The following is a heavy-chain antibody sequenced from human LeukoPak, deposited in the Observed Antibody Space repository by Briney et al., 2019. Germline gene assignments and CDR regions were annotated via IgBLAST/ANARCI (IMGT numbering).Heavy chain of an antibody. CDR1: GYTFTGYY. Sequence: ASVQVSCKASGYTFTGYYIHWVRQAPGQGLEWMGWISPNNGDTRNAQKFQGRVTMTRDTSISTAYMELSRLRSDDTAVYYCARDLQADCSGGSCYSSGYYYYGMDVWGQGTTVTVSS. D-gene: IGHD2-15*01. V-gene: IGHV1-2*02. J-gene: IGHJ6*02. CDR2: ISPNNGDT. CDR3: ARDLQADCSGGSCYSSGYYYYGMDV.